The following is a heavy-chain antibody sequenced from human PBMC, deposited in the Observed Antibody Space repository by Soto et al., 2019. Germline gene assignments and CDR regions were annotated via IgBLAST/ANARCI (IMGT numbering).Heavy chain of an antibody. CDR3: AHHTPYYDCWSGSPLNFDP. V-gene: IGHV2-5*01. CDR1: GFSLSTSGVG. J-gene: IGHJ5*02. CDR2: IYWNDDK. D-gene: IGHD3-3*01. Sequence: SGPTLVNPTQTLTLTCTFSGFSLSTSGVGVGWIRQPPGKALEWLALIYWNDDKRYSPSLKSRLTITKDTSKNQVVLTMTNMDPVDTATYYCAHHTPYYDCWSGSPLNFDPWGQGTLVTVSS.